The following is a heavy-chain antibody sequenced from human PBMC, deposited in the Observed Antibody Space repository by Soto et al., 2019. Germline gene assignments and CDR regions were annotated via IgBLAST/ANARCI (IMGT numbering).Heavy chain of an antibody. D-gene: IGHD2-15*01. CDR1: GGSISSYY. Sequence: PSETLSLTCTVSGGSISSYYWSWIRQPAGKGLEWIGRIYTSGSTNYNPSLKSRVTMSVDTSKNQFSLKLSSVTAADTAVYYCARDALLGYCSGGSCYSGDDAFDIWGQGTMVTVSS. CDR2: IYTSGST. J-gene: IGHJ3*02. V-gene: IGHV4-4*07. CDR3: ARDALLGYCSGGSCYSGDDAFDI.